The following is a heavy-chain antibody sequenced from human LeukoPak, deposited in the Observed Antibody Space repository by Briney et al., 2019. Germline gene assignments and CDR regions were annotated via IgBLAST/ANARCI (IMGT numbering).Heavy chain of an antibody. CDR3: ATTPRYDSSGYPSFDI. V-gene: IGHV3-23*01. CDR2: ISGSGGST. D-gene: IGHD3-22*01. CDR1: GFTFSSYA. Sequence: GGSLRLSCAASGFTFSSYAMSWVRQAPGKGLEWVSAISGSGGSTYYADSVKGRFTISRDNSKNTLYLQMNSLRAEDTAVYYCATTPRYDSSGYPSFDIWGQGTMVTVSS. J-gene: IGHJ3*02.